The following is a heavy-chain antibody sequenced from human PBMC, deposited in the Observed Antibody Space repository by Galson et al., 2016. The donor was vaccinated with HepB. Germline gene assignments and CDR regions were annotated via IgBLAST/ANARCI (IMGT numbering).Heavy chain of an antibody. D-gene: IGHD3-16*02. Sequence: ETLSLTCAVSGVSISNSNWWSWVRQPPGKGLEWLGEIHDSGSTNHNPSLKSRVTILLDKSKNQFSLILSFVTAADTTVYYCARVRKGSEFTFGGIIAPMSGLDHWGQGTLVTVSS. CDR1: GVSISNSNW. J-gene: IGHJ4*02. CDR2: IHDSGST. CDR3: ARVRKGSEFTFGGIIAPMSGLDH. V-gene: IGHV4-4*02.